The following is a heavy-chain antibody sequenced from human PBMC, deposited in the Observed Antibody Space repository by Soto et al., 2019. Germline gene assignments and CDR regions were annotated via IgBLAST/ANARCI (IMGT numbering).Heavy chain of an antibody. Sequence: EVQLLESGGGLVQPGGSLRLSCAASGFTFSSYAMSWVRQAPGKGLEWVSAISGSGGSTYYADSVKGRFTISRDNSKNTRYLQMNSLRAEDTAVYYCAKSPTGDYYYYYMAVWGKGTTVTVSS. D-gene: IGHD3-10*01. CDR3: AKSPTGDYYYYYMAV. CDR1: GFTFSSYA. J-gene: IGHJ6*03. V-gene: IGHV3-23*01. CDR2: ISGSGGST.